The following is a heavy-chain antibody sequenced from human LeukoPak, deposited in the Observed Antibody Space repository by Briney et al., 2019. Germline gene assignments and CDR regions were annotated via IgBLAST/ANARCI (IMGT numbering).Heavy chain of an antibody. V-gene: IGHV3-11*06. J-gene: IGHJ4*02. Sequence: GGSLRLSCVASGFTFSASYMTWVRQPPGKGLEWLSYISENSGDTNYADSVKGRFTVSRDNAKNSLYLQMNSLRVEDTAVYYCARDPRTVRIWGQGTLVTVSS. CDR1: GFTFSASY. D-gene: IGHD1-1*01. CDR2: ISENSGDT. CDR3: ARDPRTVRI.